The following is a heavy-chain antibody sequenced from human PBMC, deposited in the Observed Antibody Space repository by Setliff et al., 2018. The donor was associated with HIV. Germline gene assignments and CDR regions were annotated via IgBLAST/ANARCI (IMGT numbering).Heavy chain of an antibody. CDR2: LHLSGDT. V-gene: IGHV4-61*02. Sequence: SETLSLTCTVPGDSINSGTYYWSWIRQPAGKGLEWIGRLHLSGDTNYNPSLKSRVTMSIDTSKNQFSLKLSSVTAADTAVYYCARDNSYYYGSGSHYWYGMDVWGQGTTVTVSS. D-gene: IGHD3-10*01. J-gene: IGHJ6*01. CDR1: GDSINSGTYY. CDR3: ARDNSYYYGSGSHYWYGMDV.